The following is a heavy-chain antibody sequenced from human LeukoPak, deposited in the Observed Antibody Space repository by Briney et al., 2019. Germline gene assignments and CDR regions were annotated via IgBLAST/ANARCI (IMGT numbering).Heavy chain of an antibody. CDR2: IKSKTDGGTT. CDR3: TTDPSSGYLVDY. V-gene: IGHV3-15*01. CDR1: GFTFSNAW. J-gene: IGHJ4*02. Sequence: GGSLRLSCAASGFTFSNAWMSWGRQAPGKGLEWVGRIKSKTDGGTTDYAAPVKGRFTISRDDSKNTLYLRMNSLKTEDTAVYYCTTDPSSGYLVDYWGQGTLVTVSS. D-gene: IGHD3-22*01.